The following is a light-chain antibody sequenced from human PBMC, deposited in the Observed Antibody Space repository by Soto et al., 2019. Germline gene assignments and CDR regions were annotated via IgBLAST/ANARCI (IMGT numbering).Light chain of an antibody. V-gene: IGKV3-20*01. J-gene: IGKJ1*01. CDR1: QSVSSSY. CDR2: GAS. Sequence: EIVLTQSPGTLSLSPGERATLSCRASQSVSSSYLAWYQQKPGQAPRLLIYGASSRATGIPDRFSRSGSGTDFTLTISRLEPEDFAVYDCQQYGRSPRTFGQGTQVEIK. CDR3: QQYGRSPRT.